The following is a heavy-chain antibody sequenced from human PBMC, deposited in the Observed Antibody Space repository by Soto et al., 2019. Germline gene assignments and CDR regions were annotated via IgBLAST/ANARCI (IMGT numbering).Heavy chain of an antibody. V-gene: IGHV4-59*01. J-gene: IGHJ5*02. Sequence: SETLSLTCSVSAGSISNYHWSWIRQPPGKGLEWIGYIFYTGKANYNPSLKSRVTISLDTSKNQFSLRLDSVTAADTAVYYCARVLEVAGGFDPWGQGTLVTVSS. CDR2: IFYTGKA. CDR3: ARVLEVAGGFDP. CDR1: AGSISNYH. D-gene: IGHD2-15*01.